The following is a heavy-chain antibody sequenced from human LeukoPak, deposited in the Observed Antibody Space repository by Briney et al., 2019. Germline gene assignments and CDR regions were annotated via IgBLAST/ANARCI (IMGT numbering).Heavy chain of an antibody. J-gene: IGHJ4*02. D-gene: IGHD6-13*01. V-gene: IGHV3-30-3*01. CDR1: GFTISSYA. CDR3: ARDFLPGIAAAGAFDY. Sequence: TGGSLRLSCAASGFTISSYAMHWVRQAPGKGLEWVAVISYDGSNKYYADSVKGRFTISRDNSKNALYLQMNSLRAEDTAVYYCARDFLPGIAAAGAFDYWGQGTLVTVSS. CDR2: ISYDGSNK.